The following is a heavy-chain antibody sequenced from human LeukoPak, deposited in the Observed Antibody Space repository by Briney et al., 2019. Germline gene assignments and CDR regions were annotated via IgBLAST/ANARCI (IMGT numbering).Heavy chain of an antibody. CDR1: GFTFSSYW. V-gene: IGHV3-74*01. D-gene: IGHD5-24*01. CDR2: INSDGSST. CDR3: AREVGGDGYNWGYFDY. J-gene: IGHJ4*02. Sequence: SGGSLRLSCAASGFTFSSYWMHWVRQAPGKGLVWVSRINSDGSSTSYADSVKGRFTISRDNAKNTLYLQMNSLRAEDTAVYYCAREVGGDGYNWGYFDYWGQGTLVTVSS.